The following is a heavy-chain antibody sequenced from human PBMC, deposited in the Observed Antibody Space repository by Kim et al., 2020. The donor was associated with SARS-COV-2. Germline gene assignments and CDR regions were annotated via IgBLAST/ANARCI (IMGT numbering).Heavy chain of an antibody. CDR2: TFLISGKN. CDR1: GLSSDNYG. D-gene: IGHD4-17*01. CDR3: TKDLTPGGADV. Sequence: GGSLRLSCAVSGLSSDNYGMHWVRQTPGKGLEWVSGTFLISGKNDYADSVKGRFTVSRDNAKKFVYLQMNSLRPEDTALYYCTKDLTPGGADVWGQGTTVTVSS. V-gene: IGHV3-9*02. J-gene: IGHJ6*02.